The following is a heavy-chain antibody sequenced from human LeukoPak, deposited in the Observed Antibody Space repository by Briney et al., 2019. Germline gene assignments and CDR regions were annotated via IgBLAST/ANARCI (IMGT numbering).Heavy chain of an antibody. CDR2: IRSKAYGGTT. Sequence: GGSLRLSCTASGFTFGDYAMSWVRQAPGKGLEWVGFIRSKAYGGTTEYAASVKGRFTISRDDSKSIAYLQMNSLKTEDTAVYYCTRDMLRFLEWTFDYWGQGTLVTVSS. CDR1: GFTFGDYA. J-gene: IGHJ4*02. V-gene: IGHV3-49*04. D-gene: IGHD3-3*01. CDR3: TRDMLRFLEWTFDY.